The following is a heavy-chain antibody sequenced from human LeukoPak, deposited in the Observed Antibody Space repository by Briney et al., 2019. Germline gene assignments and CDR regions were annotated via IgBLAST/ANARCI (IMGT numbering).Heavy chain of an antibody. CDR3: ASLALPAAIDDYYYYGMDV. J-gene: IGHJ6*02. V-gene: IGHV4-31*03. Sequence: SETLSLTCTVSGGSISSGGYYWSWIRQHPGKGLEWIGYIYYSGSTYYNPSLKSRVTISVDTSKNQFSLKLSSVTAADTAVYYCASLALPAAIDDYYYYGMDVWGQGTTVTVSS. CDR2: IYYSGST. D-gene: IGHD2-2*02. CDR1: GGSISSGGYY.